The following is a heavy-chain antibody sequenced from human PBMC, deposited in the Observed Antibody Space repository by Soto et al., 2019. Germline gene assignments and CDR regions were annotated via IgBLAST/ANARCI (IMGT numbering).Heavy chain of an antibody. D-gene: IGHD2-15*01. J-gene: IGHJ4*01. CDR3: TSGGNSHLFDY. CDR1: GLTFTTYW. V-gene: IGHV3-74*01. Sequence: PGGSLRLFCAASGLTFTTYWMHWVRQAPGKGLVWVSRINSDGSTTNYADSVKGRFTISRDNAKNTLYLQMNSLRAEDTAVYYCTSGGNSHLFDYWGQGALVTVSS. CDR2: INSDGSTT.